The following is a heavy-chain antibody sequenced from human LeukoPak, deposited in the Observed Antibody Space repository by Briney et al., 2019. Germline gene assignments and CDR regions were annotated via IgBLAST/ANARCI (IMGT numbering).Heavy chain of an antibody. CDR2: ISGNAGST. D-gene: IGHD1-26*01. CDR3: ANDGRLSGSYGDLDY. V-gene: IGHV3-23*01. CDR1: GFTFSTYA. Sequence: GGSLRLSCAASGFTFSTYAMSWVRQAPGKGLEWVSTISGNAGSTYYADSVKGRFTISRDNSKNTLYLQMNSLGAEDTAVYYCANDGRLSGSYGDLDYWGQGTLVTVSS. J-gene: IGHJ4*02.